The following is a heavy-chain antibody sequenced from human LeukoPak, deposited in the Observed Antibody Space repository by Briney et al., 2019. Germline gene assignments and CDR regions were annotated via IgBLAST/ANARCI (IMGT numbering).Heavy chain of an antibody. V-gene: IGHV4-34*01. Sequence: SDTLSLTCAVSGGSFSGFYWSWIRQPPGGGLEWIADINHSGTTNYNPSLKSRVTISVDTSKNQFSLNLKSMTAADTAVYYCTRQYSSSYYSDYWGQGTLVTVSS. CDR1: GGSFSGFY. D-gene: IGHD6-6*01. CDR2: INHSGTT. CDR3: TRQYSSSYYSDY. J-gene: IGHJ4*02.